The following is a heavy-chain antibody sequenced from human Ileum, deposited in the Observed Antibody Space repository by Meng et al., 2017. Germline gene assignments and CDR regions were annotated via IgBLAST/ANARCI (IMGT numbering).Heavy chain of an antibody. J-gene: IGHJ3*02. CDR2: ISSSSSYI. Sequence: GGSLRLSCAASGFTFSSYSMNWVRQAPGKGLEWVSSISSSSSYIYYADSVKGRFTISRDNAKNSLYLQMNSLRAEDTAVYYCARSSSRMADDAFDIWGQGTMVTVSS. V-gene: IGHV3-21*01. CDR3: ARSSSRMADDAFDI. D-gene: IGHD6-13*01. CDR1: GFTFSSYS.